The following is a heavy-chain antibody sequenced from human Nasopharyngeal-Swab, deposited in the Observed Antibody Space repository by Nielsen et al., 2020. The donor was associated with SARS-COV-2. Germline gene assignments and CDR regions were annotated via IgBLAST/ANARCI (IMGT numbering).Heavy chain of an antibody. CDR1: GSIFSNYA. D-gene: IGHD5-18*01. CDR3: TTWMTAHFDY. CDR2: VDYDGVRT. J-gene: IGHJ4*02. V-gene: IGHV3-23*01. Sequence: GESLKISCVGSGSIFSNYAISWVRQAPGQGLEWVSTVDYDGVRTHYADSVKGRFIISRDNSKNTVYLHIYSLGVEDAAIYYCTTWMTAHFDYWGQGTLVT.